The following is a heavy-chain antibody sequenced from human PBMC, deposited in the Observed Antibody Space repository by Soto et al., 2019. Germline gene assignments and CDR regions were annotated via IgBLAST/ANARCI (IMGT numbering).Heavy chain of an antibody. CDR2: ISGSGGST. Sequence: PGGSLRLSCAASGFPFSSYAMSWVRQAPGKGLEWVSAISGSGGSTYYADSVKGRFTISRDNSKNTLYLQMNSLRAEDTAVYYCAKSSCSSTSCYLGYNWFDPWGQGTLVTVSS. V-gene: IGHV3-23*01. J-gene: IGHJ5*02. CDR1: GFPFSSYA. CDR3: AKSSCSSTSCYLGYNWFDP. D-gene: IGHD2-2*01.